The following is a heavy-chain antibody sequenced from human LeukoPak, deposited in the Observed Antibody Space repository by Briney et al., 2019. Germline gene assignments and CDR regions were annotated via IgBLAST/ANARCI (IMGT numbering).Heavy chain of an antibody. CDR2: INPNSGGT. D-gene: IGHD6-19*01. V-gene: IGHV1-2*02. J-gene: IGHJ3*02. CDR3: ARVAGADGWYYPKAFDI. Sequence: ASVKVSCKASGYTFTGYYMHWVRQAPGQGLEWMGWINPNSGGTNYAQKFQGRVTMTRDTSISTAYMELSRLRSDDTAVYYCARVAGADGWYYPKAFDIWGQGTMVTVSS. CDR1: GYTFTGYY.